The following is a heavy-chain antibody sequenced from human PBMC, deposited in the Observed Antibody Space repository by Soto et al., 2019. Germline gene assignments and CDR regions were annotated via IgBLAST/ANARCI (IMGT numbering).Heavy chain of an antibody. CDR2: IYYSGTA. CDR3: ARGNVVTTIVQYYHVMGV. Sequence: QVQLQESGPGLVKPSQTLSLTCTVAGASITSTDYFWSWVRQPPGKGLEWIGHIYYSGTAYYNPSLKRRLSMSLDASKNQFSVRLSAVTAADTAVYYCARGNVVTTIVQYYHVMGVWGQGTTVTVSS. V-gene: IGHV4-30-4*01. D-gene: IGHD5-12*01. J-gene: IGHJ6*02. CDR1: GASITSTDYF.